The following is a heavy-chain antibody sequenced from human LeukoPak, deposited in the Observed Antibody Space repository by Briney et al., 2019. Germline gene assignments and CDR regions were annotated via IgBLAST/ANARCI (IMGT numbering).Heavy chain of an antibody. V-gene: IGHV1-69*13. CDR3: AREYCTTTSCYGGRADY. CDR2: IIPIFGTA. Sequence: GASVKVSCKASGGTFSSYAISWVRQAPGQGLEWMGGIIPIFGTANYAQKFQGRVTITADESTSTAYMELSSLRSEDTAVYYCAREYCTTTSCYGGRADYWGQGTLVTVSS. J-gene: IGHJ4*02. CDR1: GGTFSSYA. D-gene: IGHD2-2*01.